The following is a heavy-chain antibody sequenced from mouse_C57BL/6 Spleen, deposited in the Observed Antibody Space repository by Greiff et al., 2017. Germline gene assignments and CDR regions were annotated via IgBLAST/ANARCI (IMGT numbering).Heavy chain of an antibody. Sequence: VQLHQPGAELVKPGASVKMSCKASGYTFTSYWITWVKQRPGQGLEWIGDIYPGSGSTNYNEKFKSKATLTVDTSSSTAYMQLSSLTSEDSAVYYCARPTYDYDWYFDVWGTGTTVTVSS. CDR3: ARPTYDYDWYFDV. CDR2: IYPGSGST. V-gene: IGHV1-55*01. J-gene: IGHJ1*03. D-gene: IGHD2-4*01. CDR1: GYTFTSYW.